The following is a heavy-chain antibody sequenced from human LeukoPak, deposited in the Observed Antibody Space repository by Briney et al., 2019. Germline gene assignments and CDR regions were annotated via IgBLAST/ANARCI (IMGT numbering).Heavy chain of an antibody. D-gene: IGHD6-19*01. CDR2: ISGRNGNT. CDR1: GFTFINKG. CDR3: AKDYLPQWLPDD. Sequence: ASVKVSCKTSGFTFINKGFSWVRQAPGQGLEWMGWISGRNGNTKYAQHVQGRVTSTRDTSTSTVYMELRSLRSDDTAMYYCAKDYLPQWLPDDWGQGTLVTVSS. J-gene: IGHJ4*02. V-gene: IGHV1-18*01.